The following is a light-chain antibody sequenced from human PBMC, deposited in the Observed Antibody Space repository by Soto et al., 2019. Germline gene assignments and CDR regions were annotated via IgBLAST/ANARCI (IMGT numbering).Light chain of an antibody. J-gene: IGLJ2*01. CDR2: EVS. V-gene: IGLV2-14*01. CDR1: SSDIGGYTY. CDR3: SSYTSSSLPV. Sequence: QSALTQPASVSGSPGQSITISCTGTSSDIGGYTYVSWYQQHPGKAPKLMIYEVSNRPSGVSNRFSGSNSGNTASLTISGLQAEDEADYYCSSYTSSSLPVFGGGTKLTVL.